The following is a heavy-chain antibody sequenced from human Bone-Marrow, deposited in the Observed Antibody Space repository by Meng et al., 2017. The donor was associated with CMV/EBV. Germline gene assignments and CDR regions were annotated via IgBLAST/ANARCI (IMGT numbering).Heavy chain of an antibody. Sequence: GESLKLSCAASGFIFSGYAMHWVRQAPGKGLVWVSRISGNGRTTNYADSVKGRFLISRDNTKNTVYLQMNSLSAEDTALYWCARDQDFRGQGTLVTVSS. CDR2: ISGNGRTT. V-gene: IGHV3-74*01. CDR1: GFIFSGYA. J-gene: IGHJ4*02. CDR3: ARDQDF.